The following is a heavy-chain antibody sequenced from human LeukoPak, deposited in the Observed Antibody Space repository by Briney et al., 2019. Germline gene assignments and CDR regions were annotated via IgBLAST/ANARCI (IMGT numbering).Heavy chain of an antibody. CDR1: GFIFSSYS. Sequence: PGGSLRLSCEGSGFIFSSYSMNWVRQAPGKGLEWLSYISSGGQTVYYADSVKGRFTISRDNAKNFLFLQLNSLRAGDTAVYYCVRHRGAWTVHDAFAMWGQGTMVTVAS. J-gene: IGHJ3*02. CDR3: VRHRGAWTVHDAFAM. D-gene: IGHD4-11*01. CDR2: ISSGGQTV. V-gene: IGHV3-48*04.